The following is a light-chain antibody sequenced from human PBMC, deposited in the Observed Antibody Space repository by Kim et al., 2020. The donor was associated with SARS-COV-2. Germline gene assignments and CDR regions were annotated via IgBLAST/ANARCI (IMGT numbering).Light chain of an antibody. CDR1: GSDVGGYNY. CDR2: DVS. V-gene: IGLV2-14*03. J-gene: IGLJ3*02. CDR3: SSYTSSDTWV. Sequence: QSALTQPASASGSPGQSITISCTGTGSDVGGYNYVSWYQHRPGKAPQLIIYDVSERPSGVSDRFSGSKSGGTASLTVSGLQAEDEADYHCSSYTSSDTWVFGGGTQLTVL.